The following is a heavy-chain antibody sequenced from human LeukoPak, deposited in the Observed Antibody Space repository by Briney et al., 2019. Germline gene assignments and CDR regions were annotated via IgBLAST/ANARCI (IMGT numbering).Heavy chain of an antibody. CDR1: GGSFSGYY. CDR2: INHSGST. D-gene: IGHD2-2*01. CDR3: ARGSPYCSSTSCYWGGGNYYYYYMDV. V-gene: IGHV4-34*01. J-gene: IGHJ6*03. Sequence: SETLSLTCAVYGGSFSGYYWSWIRQPPGKGLEWIGEINHSGSTNYNPSLKSRVTISVDTSKNQSSLKLSSVTAADTAVYYSARGSPYCSSTSCYWGGGNYYYYYMDVWGKGTTVTVSS.